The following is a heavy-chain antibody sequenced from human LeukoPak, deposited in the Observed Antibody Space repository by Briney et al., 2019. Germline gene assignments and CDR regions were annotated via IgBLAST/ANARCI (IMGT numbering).Heavy chain of an antibody. CDR1: GFTFSNYW. Sequence: GGSLRLSCAASGFTFSNYWMSWVRQAPAKGLEWVANIKQDGSEKYYVDSVKGRFAISRDNAKNSLYLQMNSLRAEDLAVYYCARARYCSGASCYFDYWGQGTLVTVSS. J-gene: IGHJ4*02. CDR3: ARARYCSGASCYFDY. V-gene: IGHV3-7*02. CDR2: IKQDGSEK. D-gene: IGHD2-15*01.